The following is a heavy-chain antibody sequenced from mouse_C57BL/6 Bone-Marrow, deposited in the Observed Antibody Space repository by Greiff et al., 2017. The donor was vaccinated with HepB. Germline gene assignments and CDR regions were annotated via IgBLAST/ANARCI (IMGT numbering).Heavy chain of an antibody. J-gene: IGHJ2*01. CDR3: ARVICDI. CDR1: GYTFTSYW. CDR2: IDPSDSYT. D-gene: IGHD1-1*01. V-gene: IGHV1-59*01. Sequence: VQLQQPGAELARPGTSVKLSCKASGYTFTSYWMHWVKQRPGQGLEWIGVIDPSDSYTNYNQKFKGKATLTVDTSSSTAYMQLSSLTSEDSAVYYCARVICDIWGQGTTLTVSS.